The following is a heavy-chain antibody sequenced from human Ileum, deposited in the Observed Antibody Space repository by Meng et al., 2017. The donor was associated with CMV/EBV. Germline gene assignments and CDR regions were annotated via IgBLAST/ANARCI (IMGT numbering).Heavy chain of an antibody. D-gene: IGHD6-19*01. CDR2: INPGNGDT. Sequence: KTCGYTFPFYAMHWVRQAPGQRLEWMAWINPGNGDTEYSQKFQDRLTITVDTSANTASMELSSLRSEDTAVYYCAREGFSSGWSHFDSWGQGTLVTVSS. J-gene: IGHJ4*02. CDR3: AREGFSSGWSHFDS. CDR1: GYTFPFYA. V-gene: IGHV1-3*01.